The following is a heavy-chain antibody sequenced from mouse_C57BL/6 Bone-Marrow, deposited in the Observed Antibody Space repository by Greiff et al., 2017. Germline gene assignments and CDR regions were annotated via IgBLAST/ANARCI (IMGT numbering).Heavy chain of an antibody. CDR3: ARYGLTYFDY. Sequence: VQLQQSGPELVKPGASVKISCKASGYAFSSSWMNWVKQRPGKGLEWIGRIYPGDGDTNYNGKYKGKATLTADKSSSTAYMQLSSLTSEDSAVYFCARYGLTYFDYWGQGTTLTVSS. J-gene: IGHJ2*01. CDR1: GYAFSSSW. V-gene: IGHV1-82*01. D-gene: IGHD1-1*01. CDR2: IYPGDGDT.